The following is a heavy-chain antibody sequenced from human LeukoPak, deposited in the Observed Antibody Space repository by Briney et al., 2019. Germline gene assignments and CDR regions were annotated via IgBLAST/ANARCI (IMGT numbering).Heavy chain of an antibody. CDR3: TNHFACGRSSCPPFDS. CDR2: ISGDSNYI. J-gene: IGHJ4*02. CDR1: GFIFSDYS. D-gene: IGHD2-2*01. Sequence: GGSLRLSCAVSGFIFSDYSMSWVRQAPGKGLEWVSSISGDSNYIYYRDSLRGRFTISRDNAKNLLFLQMISLRVGDTAVYYCTNHFACGRSSCPPFDSWAREPWSPSPQ. V-gene: IGHV3-21*01.